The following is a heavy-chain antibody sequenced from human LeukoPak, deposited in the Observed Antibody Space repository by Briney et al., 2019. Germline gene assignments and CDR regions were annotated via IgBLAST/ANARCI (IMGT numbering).Heavy chain of an antibody. V-gene: IGHV4-59*01. CDR1: GDSISTYS. Sequence: SETLSLTCSVSGDSISTYSWSWIRQSPGTGLEWIGYIHSSGHTDYNPSLKGRVTISVDTSQNHFSLKLSSVTAADTAVYYCARALYYYDSSGYDWGQGTLVTVSS. CDR2: IHSSGHT. CDR3: ARALYYYDSSGYD. J-gene: IGHJ4*02. D-gene: IGHD3-22*01.